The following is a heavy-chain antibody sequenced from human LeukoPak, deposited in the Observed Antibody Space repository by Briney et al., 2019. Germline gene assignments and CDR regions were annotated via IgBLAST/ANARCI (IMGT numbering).Heavy chain of an antibody. D-gene: IGHD4-17*01. CDR2: IYSGGST. CDR3: ARGDYGDYYYDY. V-gene: IGHV3-53*01. J-gene: IGHJ4*02. CDR1: GFTVSSNY. Sequence: GGSLRLSCAASGFTVSSNYMSWVRQAPGKGLEWVSVIYSGGSTYYADSMKGRFTISRDNSKNTLYLQMNSLRAEDTAVYYCARGDYGDYYYDYWGQGTLVTVSS.